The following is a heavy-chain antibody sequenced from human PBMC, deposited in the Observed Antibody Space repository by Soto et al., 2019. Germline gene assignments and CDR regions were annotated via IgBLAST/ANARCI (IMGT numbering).Heavy chain of an antibody. Sequence: ASVKVSCKASGYTFTSYGISWVRQAPGQGLEWMGWINPYNGSTNYARKFQGRVTMTRDTSISTAYMDLTRLKSDVTAVYYCAMQRSGVVYWGQGTLVTVSS. D-gene: IGHD6-25*01. V-gene: IGHV1-2*02. CDR2: INPYNGST. J-gene: IGHJ4*02. CDR3: AMQRSGVVY. CDR1: GYTFTSYG.